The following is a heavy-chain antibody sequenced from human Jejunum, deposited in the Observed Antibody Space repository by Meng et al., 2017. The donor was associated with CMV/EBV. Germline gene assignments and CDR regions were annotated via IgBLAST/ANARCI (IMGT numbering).Heavy chain of an antibody. J-gene: IGHJ4*02. Sequence: GFTFSAYSMNWVRQAPGKGLEWLSYISSSLNNVYYADSVKGRFTISRDNAKNSLFLQMDSLRPEDTAVYYCASLTHYDFWSGSNYWGQGALITVSS. CDR3: ASLTHYDFWSGSNY. D-gene: IGHD3-3*01. CDR1: GFTFSAYS. V-gene: IGHV3-48*04. CDR2: ISSSLNNV.